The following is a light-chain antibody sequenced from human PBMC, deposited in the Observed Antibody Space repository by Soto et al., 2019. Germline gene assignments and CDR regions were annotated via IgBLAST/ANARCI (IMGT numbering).Light chain of an antibody. CDR2: AAS. CDR1: QSISSY. J-gene: IGKJ1*01. Sequence: DIQMTQSPSSLSASVGDRVTLTCRASQSISSYLNWYQQKPGKAPKLLIYAASSLQSGVPSRFSGSGSGTDLTLTISSLQAEDFATYYCQQSYSTPQTFGQGTKVEIK. CDR3: QQSYSTPQT. V-gene: IGKV1-39*01.